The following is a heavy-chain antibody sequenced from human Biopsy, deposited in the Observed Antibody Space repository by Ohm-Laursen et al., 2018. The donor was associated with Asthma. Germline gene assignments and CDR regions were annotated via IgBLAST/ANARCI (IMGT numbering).Heavy chain of an antibody. CDR2: INSVFGTT. Sequence: SSVTVSCKSLGGTFNTYVIGWVRQAPGQGLEWMGGINSVFGTTTYPQKFQDRVTITADDSTSTVYMELSSLRSEDTAVYYCARKAGSCISRTCYSLDFWGQGTLVTVAS. CDR3: ARKAGSCISRTCYSLDF. V-gene: IGHV1-69*01. J-gene: IGHJ4*02. CDR1: GGTFNTYV. D-gene: IGHD2-2*01.